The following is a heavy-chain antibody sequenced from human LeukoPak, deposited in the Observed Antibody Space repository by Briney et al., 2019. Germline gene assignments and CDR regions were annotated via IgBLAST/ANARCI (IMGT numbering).Heavy chain of an antibody. CDR2: IYSGGST. CDR1: GFTVSSNY. Sequence: GGSLGLSCAASGFTVSSNYMSWVRQAPGKGLEWVSVIYSGGSTYYADSVKGRFTISRDNSKNTLYLQMNSLRAEDTAVYYCARDIAYDSSGYYSPHFDYWGQGTLVTVSS. V-gene: IGHV3-53*01. J-gene: IGHJ4*02. D-gene: IGHD3-22*01. CDR3: ARDIAYDSSGYYSPHFDY.